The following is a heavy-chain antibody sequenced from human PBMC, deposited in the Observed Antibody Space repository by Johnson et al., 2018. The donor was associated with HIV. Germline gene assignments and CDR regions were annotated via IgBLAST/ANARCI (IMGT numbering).Heavy chain of an antibody. V-gene: IGHV3-30-3*01. J-gene: IGHJ3*02. CDR1: GFTFSSYA. D-gene: IGHD6-19*01. Sequence: QVQLVESGGGVVRPGRSLSLSCAASGFTFSSYAMYWVRQAPGKGLEWVAFISYDGSNKYYADSVKGRFTISRDNSKNTLYLQMNSLRAEDTAVYYCARTTYSSPGAFDIWGQGTMVTVSS. CDR3: ARTTYSSPGAFDI. CDR2: ISYDGSNK.